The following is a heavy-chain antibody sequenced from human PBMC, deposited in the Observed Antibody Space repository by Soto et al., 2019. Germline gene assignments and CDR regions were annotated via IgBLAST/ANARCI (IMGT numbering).Heavy chain of an antibody. J-gene: IGHJ4*02. D-gene: IGHD1-7*01. CDR1: GASISSNY. CDR3: ARVGGLTGTTFDY. V-gene: IGHV4-59*01. CDR2: IFYSGST. Sequence: QVQLQESGPGLVKPSETLSLTCTVSGASISSNYWSWIRQPPGKGLEWIGYIFYSGSTNYHPSLTSRVTKSVDTSKNQFSLKLSSVTAADTAVYYCARVGGLTGTTFDYWGQGTLVTVSS.